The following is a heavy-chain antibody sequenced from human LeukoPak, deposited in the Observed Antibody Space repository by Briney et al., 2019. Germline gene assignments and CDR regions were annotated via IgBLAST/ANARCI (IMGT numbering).Heavy chain of an antibody. Sequence: SGPALVKPTQTLTLTCTFSGFSLSTSGMSVSWIRQPPGKALEWLALIDWDDDKYYSTSLKTRLTISKDTSKNQVVLTMTNMDPVDTATYYCVRIKIYSGYDGDFDYWGQGTLVTVSS. CDR2: IDWDDDK. J-gene: IGHJ4*02. D-gene: IGHD5-12*01. V-gene: IGHV2-70*01. CDR3: VRIKIYSGYDGDFDY. CDR1: GFSLSTSGMS.